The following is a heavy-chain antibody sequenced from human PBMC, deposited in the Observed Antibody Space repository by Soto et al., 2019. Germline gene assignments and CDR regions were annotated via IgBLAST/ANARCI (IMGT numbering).Heavy chain of an antibody. J-gene: IGHJ4*02. D-gene: IGHD6-13*01. CDR2: ISSNGGST. CDR1: GFTFSSYA. CDR3: VGCAAGQQLFDY. V-gene: IGHV3-64D*06. Sequence: PGGSLRLSCAASGFTFSSYAMHWVRQAPGKGLEYVSAISSNGGSTYYADSVKGRFTISRDNSKNTLSLQMSSLRAEDTAVYYCVGCAAGQQLFDYWGQGTLVTVSS.